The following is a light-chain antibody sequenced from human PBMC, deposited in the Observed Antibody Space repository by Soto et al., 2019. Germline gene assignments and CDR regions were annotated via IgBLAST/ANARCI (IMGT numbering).Light chain of an antibody. CDR1: SSNIGTNV. CDR2: NNN. CDR3: AGWDESLSGPV. V-gene: IGLV1-44*01. J-gene: IGLJ3*02. Sequence: QSVLTQPSSVSGTPGQRVTISCSGSSSNIGTNVVNWYQQFPGTAPKLLIFNNNNRPSGVPDRFSGSKSGSSASLAISGLLSEDEADYYCAGWDESLSGPVFGGGTKVTVL.